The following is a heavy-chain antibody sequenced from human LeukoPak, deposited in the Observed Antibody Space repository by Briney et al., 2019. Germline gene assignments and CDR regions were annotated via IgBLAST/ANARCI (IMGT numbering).Heavy chain of an antibody. CDR3: ARDQRGRPVGGNSYYYGMDV. CDR1: GDTVSSNTAA. J-gene: IGHJ6*04. CDR2: TYYRSKWYN. V-gene: IGHV6-1*01. Sequence: SRTLSLTCAISGDTVSSNTAAWNWIRQSPLRGLEWLGRTYYRSKWYNDYAVSVKSRISINPDTSKNQFSLQLNSVSPEDTAVYYCARDQRGRPVGGNSYYYGMDVWGKGTTVTVSS. D-gene: IGHD3-16*01.